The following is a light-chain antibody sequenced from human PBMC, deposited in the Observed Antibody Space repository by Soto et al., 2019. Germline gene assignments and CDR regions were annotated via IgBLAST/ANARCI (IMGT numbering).Light chain of an antibody. Sequence: EIVLTQSPVALSLSPGERATLSCRASQSVSNNYLAWYQQKPGQAPRLLIYGASNRATGIPDRFSGSGPGTDFTLTISRLEHEDFAVYYWQQYGSSGTFGQGTKVDIK. V-gene: IGKV3-20*01. CDR3: QQYGSSGT. CDR1: QSVSNNY. J-gene: IGKJ1*01. CDR2: GAS.